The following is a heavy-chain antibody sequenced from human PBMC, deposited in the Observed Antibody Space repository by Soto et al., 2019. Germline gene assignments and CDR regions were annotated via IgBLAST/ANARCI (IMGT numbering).Heavy chain of an antibody. CDR1: GASISSSRSY. V-gene: IGHV4-39*01. D-gene: IGHD3-3*01. J-gene: IGHJ4*02. Sequence: SETLSLTCTVSGASISSSRSYWGWVRQPPGKGLEWIVSFYYTGGTYSTYYNPSLKSRVTISVDTSKSQFSLNLRSVTAADTAVYYCASPRQGNYDFLSGYYALDYWGQGTLVTSPQ. CDR3: ASPRQGNYDFLSGYYALDY. CDR2: FYYTGGT.